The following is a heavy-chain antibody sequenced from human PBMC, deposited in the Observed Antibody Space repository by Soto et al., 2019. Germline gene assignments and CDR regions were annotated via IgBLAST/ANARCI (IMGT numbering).Heavy chain of an antibody. D-gene: IGHD5-18*01. CDR3: ARKDTAMVAALDY. Sequence: GGSLGLCCAASGFTLNSSGVHWVRQAPGKGLEWVAVIWYDGSNKYYADSVKGRFTISRDNSKNALYLQTNSLRAEDTAVYYCARKDTAMVAALDYWGQGTLVTGSS. J-gene: IGHJ4*02. V-gene: IGHV3-33*01. CDR1: GFTLNSSG. CDR2: IWYDGSNK.